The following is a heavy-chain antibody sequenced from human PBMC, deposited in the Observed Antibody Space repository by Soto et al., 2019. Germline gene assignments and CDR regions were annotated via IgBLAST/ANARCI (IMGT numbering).Heavy chain of an antibody. J-gene: IGHJ4*02. CDR3: AKDRSSTWSFDY. Sequence: SGFTFSSYGMHWVRQAPGKGLEWVAVISHDGSDKHYADSVKGRFTISRDNSKNTLYLQLNSLRAEDTAVYYCAKDRSSTWSFDYWGQGTLVTVSS. CDR2: ISHDGSDK. D-gene: IGHD2-2*01. CDR1: GFTFSSYG. V-gene: IGHV3-30*18.